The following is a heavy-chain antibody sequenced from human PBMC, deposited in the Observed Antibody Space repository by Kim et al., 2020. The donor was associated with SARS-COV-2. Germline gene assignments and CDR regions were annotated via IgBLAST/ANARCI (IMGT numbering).Heavy chain of an antibody. CDR1: GYTFTSYG. CDR3: ASVGYSSSLNHFGPNFDY. J-gene: IGHJ4*02. V-gene: IGHV1-18*01. CDR2: ISAYNGNT. D-gene: IGHD6-13*01. Sequence: ASVKVSCKASGYTFTSYGISWVRQAPGQGLEWMGWISAYNGNTNYAQKLQGRVTMTTDTSTSTAYMELRSLRSDDTAVYYCASVGYSSSLNHFGPNFDYWGQGTLVTVSS.